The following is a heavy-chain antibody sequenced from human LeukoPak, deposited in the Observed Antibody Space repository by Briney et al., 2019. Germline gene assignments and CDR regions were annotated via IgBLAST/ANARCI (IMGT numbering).Heavy chain of an antibody. Sequence: ASVKVACKPSGGTFSSYAISGVRQAPGQGLEWMGRISPILGIANYAQKFQGRVTITADKSTSTASMELSSLRSEDTAVYYCGWGYCSSTSRSAYYYYGKDVGGQGTTVTVSS. V-gene: IGHV1-69*04. CDR1: GGTFSSYA. CDR3: GWGYCSSTSRSAYYYYGKDV. J-gene: IGHJ6*02. CDR2: ISPILGIA. D-gene: IGHD2-2*01.